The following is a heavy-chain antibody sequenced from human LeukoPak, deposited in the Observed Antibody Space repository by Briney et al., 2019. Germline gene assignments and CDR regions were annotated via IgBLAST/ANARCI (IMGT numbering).Heavy chain of an antibody. D-gene: IGHD4-17*01. V-gene: IGHV1-46*01. Sequence: ASVKVSCKASGYTFSNHYVHWVRQAPGQGLEWMGVVNPSGGSTNYAQKFQGRVTMTRDTSTSTVYMEMSSLRSENTAVYYCARDSTVTTFRGCVDPWGQGTLVTVSS. J-gene: IGHJ5*02. CDR1: GYTFSNHY. CDR3: ARDSTVTTFRGCVDP. CDR2: VNPSGGST.